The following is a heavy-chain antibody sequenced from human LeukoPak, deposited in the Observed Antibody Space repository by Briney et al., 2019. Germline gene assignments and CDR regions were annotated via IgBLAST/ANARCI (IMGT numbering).Heavy chain of an antibody. CDR3: ARETSAAGEFDY. J-gene: IGHJ4*02. D-gene: IGHD6-13*01. CDR2: INHSGST. CDR1: GGSFSGYY. Sequence: SETLSLTCAVYGGSFSGYYWSWIRQPPGKGLEWIGEINHSGSTNYNPSLKSRVTISVDTSKNQFSLKLSSVTAADTAVYYCARETSAAGEFDYWGQGTLVTASS. V-gene: IGHV4-34*01.